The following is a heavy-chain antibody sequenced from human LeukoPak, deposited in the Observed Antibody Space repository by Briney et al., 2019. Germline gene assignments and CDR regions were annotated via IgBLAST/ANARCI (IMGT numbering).Heavy chain of an antibody. D-gene: IGHD3-3*01. CDR3: ARPQAMDYDFWSGPSSFDP. J-gene: IGHJ5*02. CDR1: GYTFTSYG. Sequence: ASVRVSFKASGYTFTSYGISWVRQAPGQGLEWMGCIIAYNGNTNYAQKLQGRVTMTTDTSRSTAYMELRSLRSDDTAVYYCARPQAMDYDFWSGPSSFDPWGQGTLVTVSS. CDR2: IIAYNGNT. V-gene: IGHV1-18*01.